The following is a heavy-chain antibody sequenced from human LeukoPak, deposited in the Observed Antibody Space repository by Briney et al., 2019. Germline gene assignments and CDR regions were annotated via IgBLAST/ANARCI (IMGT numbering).Heavy chain of an antibody. V-gene: IGHV1-46*01. J-gene: IGHJ6*02. CDR1: GYTFTSYY. D-gene: IGHD2-15*01. CDR3: ARDPPNCSGGSCYSVNGMDV. Sequence: GASVKVSCKASGYTFTSYYMHWVRQAPGQGLEWMGIINPSGGSTSYAQKFQGRVTMTRDTSTSTVYMELSSLRSEDTAVYYCARDPPNCSGGSCYSVNGMDVWGQGTTVTVSS. CDR2: INPSGGST.